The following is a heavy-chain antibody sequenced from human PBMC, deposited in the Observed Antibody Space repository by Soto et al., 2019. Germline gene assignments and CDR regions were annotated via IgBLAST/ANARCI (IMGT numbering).Heavy chain of an antibody. V-gene: IGHV3-30*18. Sequence: QVQLVESGGGVVQPGRSLRLSCAASGFTFSSSGMHWVRQAPGKGLEWVAVISYDGSNKYYADSVKGRFTISRDNSKNTLYLQMNSLRAEDTAVYYCAKALRIAAPSDYWGQGTLVTVSS. D-gene: IGHD6-13*01. CDR2: ISYDGSNK. J-gene: IGHJ4*02. CDR3: AKALRIAAPSDY. CDR1: GFTFSSSG.